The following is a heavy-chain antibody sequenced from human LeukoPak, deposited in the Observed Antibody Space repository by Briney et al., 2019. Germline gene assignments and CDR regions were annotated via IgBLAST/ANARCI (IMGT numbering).Heavy chain of an antibody. J-gene: IGHJ6*04. CDR3: ARDRNYYYYGMGV. CDR2: ISSSGSTI. CDR1: GFTFSSYE. V-gene: IGHV3-48*03. Sequence: PGGSLRLSCAASGFTFSSYEMNWVRQAPGKGLEWVSYISSSGSTIYYADSVKGRFTISRDNAKNSLYLQMNSLRAEDTAVYYCARDRNYYYYGMGVWGKGTTVTVSS.